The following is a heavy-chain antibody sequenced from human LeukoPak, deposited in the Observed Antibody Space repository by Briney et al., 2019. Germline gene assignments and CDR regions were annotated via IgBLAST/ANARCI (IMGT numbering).Heavy chain of an antibody. D-gene: IGHD6-13*01. Sequence: GGSLRLSCAASGFTFRDYAMSWVRQAPGKGLESISTINRNGDSTYYTDSVKGRFTISRDNARNTLYLQMNSLRAEDTAVYYCAKSEEKAAAGHFDYWGQGTLVTVSS. CDR2: INRNGDST. J-gene: IGHJ4*02. CDR1: GFTFRDYA. CDR3: AKSEEKAAAGHFDY. V-gene: IGHV3-23*01.